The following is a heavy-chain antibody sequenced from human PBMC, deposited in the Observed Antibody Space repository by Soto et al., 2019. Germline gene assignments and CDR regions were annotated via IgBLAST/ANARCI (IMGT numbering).Heavy chain of an antibody. CDR2: INSDGSSI. J-gene: IGHJ4*02. D-gene: IGHD3-22*01. CDR3: ASHPRDSSGYWYYFDY. CDR1: GVTFSYYW. V-gene: IGHV3-74*01. Sequence: GGSLRLSCAASGVTFSYYWMHWVRQAPGQGLVWVSRINSDGSSITYADSVKGRFTISRDNAKNSLYLQMNSLRAEDTAVYYCASHPRDSSGYWYYFDYWGQGTLVTVSS.